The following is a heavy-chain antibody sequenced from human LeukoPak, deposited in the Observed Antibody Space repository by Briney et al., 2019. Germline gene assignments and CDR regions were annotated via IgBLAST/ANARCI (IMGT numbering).Heavy chain of an antibody. D-gene: IGHD1-26*01. J-gene: IGHJ3*02. CDR3: ARDGGSYFRGAFDI. CDR1: GGSISSYY. V-gene: IGHV4-59*01. Sequence: SETLSLTCTVSGGSISSYYWSWIRQPPGKGLEWIGYIYYSGSTNYNPSPKSRVTISVDTSKNQFSLKLSSVTAADTAVYYCARDGGSYFRGAFDIWGQGIVVTVSS. CDR2: IYYSGST.